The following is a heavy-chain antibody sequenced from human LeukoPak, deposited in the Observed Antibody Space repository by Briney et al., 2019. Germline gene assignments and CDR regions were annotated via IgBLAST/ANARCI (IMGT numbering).Heavy chain of an antibody. CDR2: IYPGDSDT. CDR3: ARHPNNNYDDTTTYTY. Sequence: GESLKISCKGSGYSFSSYWIGWVRPMPGKGLEWMAIIYPGDSDTRYSPSFQGQVTISADKSISTAYLQWSSLKASDTAMYYCARHPNNNYDDTTTYTYWGQGALVTVSS. J-gene: IGHJ4*02. V-gene: IGHV5-51*01. D-gene: IGHD2/OR15-2a*01. CDR1: GYSFSSYW.